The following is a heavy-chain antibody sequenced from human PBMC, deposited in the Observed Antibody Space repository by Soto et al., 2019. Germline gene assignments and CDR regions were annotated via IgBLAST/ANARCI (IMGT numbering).Heavy chain of an antibody. CDR1: GYSFTSYW. CDR2: IYPGDSDT. D-gene: IGHD6-19*01. Sequence: PGESLKISCKGSGYSFTSYWIGWVRQMPGKGLEWMGIIYPGDSDTRYSPSFQGQVTISADKSISTAYLQWSSLKASDTAMYYCARHSKQWLVQNYMDVRGKGTTVTVSS. CDR3: ARHSKQWLVQNYMDV. J-gene: IGHJ6*03. V-gene: IGHV5-51*01.